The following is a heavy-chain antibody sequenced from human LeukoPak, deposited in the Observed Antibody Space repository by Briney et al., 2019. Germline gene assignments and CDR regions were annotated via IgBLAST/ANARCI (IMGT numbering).Heavy chain of an antibody. Sequence: GVSVRLFCAASVFTLRIQCMMGVPRAPGKAVEGVTNIKEDGSEKSYVHSMKARFPIFSDNAKNSLSLQINSIRAEDTAVYYCARAFSWGQGALVTVSS. V-gene: IGHV3-7*01. D-gene: IGHD2/OR15-2a*01. J-gene: IGHJ5*02. CDR2: IKEDGSEK. CDR1: VFTLRIQC. CDR3: ARAFS.